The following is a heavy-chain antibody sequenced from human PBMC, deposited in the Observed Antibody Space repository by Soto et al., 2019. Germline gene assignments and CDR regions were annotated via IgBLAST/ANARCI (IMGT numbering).Heavy chain of an antibody. CDR2: IFSNDEK. J-gene: IGHJ4*02. CDR1: GFSLSNARMG. D-gene: IGHD2-2*01. CDR3: ARIHSSSTSCADY. V-gene: IGHV2-26*01. Sequence: QVTLKESGPVLVNPTEPLTLTCTVSGFSLSNARMGVSWIRQPPGKALEGLAHIFSNDEKSYSTSLKSRLTNSKDTSKHQVVLTMTNMDTVETDRYCCARIHSSSTSCADYWGQGTLVTVSS.